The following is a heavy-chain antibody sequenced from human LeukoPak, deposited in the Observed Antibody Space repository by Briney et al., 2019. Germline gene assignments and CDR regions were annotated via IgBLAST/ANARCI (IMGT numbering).Heavy chain of an antibody. V-gene: IGHV3-30*04. J-gene: IGHJ4*02. CDR1: GFTFSSYA. CDR3: AKVRRSRIAAAGIFDY. CDR2: ISYDGSNK. D-gene: IGHD6-13*01. Sequence: AGGSLRLSCAASGFTFSSYAMHWVRQAPGKGLEWVAVISYDGSNKYYADSVKGRFTISRDNSKNTLYLQMNSLRAEDTAVYYCAKVRRSRIAAAGIFDYWGQGTLVTVSS.